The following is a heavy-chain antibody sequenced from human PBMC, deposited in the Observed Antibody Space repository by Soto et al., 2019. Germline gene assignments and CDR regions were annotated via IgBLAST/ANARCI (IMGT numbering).Heavy chain of an antibody. CDR1: GYNFDGYW. J-gene: IGHJ5*02. Sequence: GESLKISCTGSGYNFDGYWIAWVRQMPGKGLEWMGIVYPGDSDTRYSPSFQGQVTISADKSINTAYLQWSSLQASDTAMYYCARPMNPRTTVWFDPWGQGTLVTVSS. D-gene: IGHD4-4*01. CDR2: VYPGDSDT. CDR3: ARPMNPRTTVWFDP. V-gene: IGHV5-51*01.